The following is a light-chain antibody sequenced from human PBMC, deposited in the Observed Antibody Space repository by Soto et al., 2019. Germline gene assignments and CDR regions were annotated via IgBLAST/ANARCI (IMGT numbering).Light chain of an antibody. Sequence: DIQMTQSPSSLSASVGDRVTITCRASQSISSYLNWYQQKPGKAPKLLIYAASSLQSGVPSRFSGSGSGTYFTLTISSLQPEDFATYYCQQSYSTPQFTFGPGTKSGYQT. J-gene: IGKJ3*01. CDR2: AAS. CDR1: QSISSY. V-gene: IGKV1-39*01. CDR3: QQSYSTPQFT.